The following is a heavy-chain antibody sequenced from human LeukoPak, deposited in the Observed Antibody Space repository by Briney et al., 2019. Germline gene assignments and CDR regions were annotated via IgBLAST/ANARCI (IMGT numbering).Heavy chain of an antibody. Sequence: GGSLRLSCAASGFMFSSYWMHWVRLGPGKGLVWVSCIEPDGTETTYADSVKGRLTISRDNAKNTVFLQMNNLTAEDTAVYYCTRAYDSGTYSTFDYWGQGALVTVSS. CDR3: TRAYDSGTYSTFDY. CDR2: IEPDGTET. D-gene: IGHD3-10*01. V-gene: IGHV3-74*01. CDR1: GFMFSSYW. J-gene: IGHJ4*02.